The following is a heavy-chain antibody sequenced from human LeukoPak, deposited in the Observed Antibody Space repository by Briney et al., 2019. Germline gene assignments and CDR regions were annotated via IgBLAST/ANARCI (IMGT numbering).Heavy chain of an antibody. CDR2: LYTDGTT. D-gene: IGHD2-15*01. V-gene: IGHV3-53*01. CDR1: GFSVSGHY. Sequence: GGSLRLSCAASGFSVSGHYMSWVRQAPGKGLEWVSILYTDGTTYYADSVRGRFTISRDSSTNTLYLQMSSLRADDTAVYFCASRHCSGGGCYFAGADPFDYWGQGTLVTVSS. CDR3: ASRHCSGGGCYFAGADPFDY. J-gene: IGHJ4*02.